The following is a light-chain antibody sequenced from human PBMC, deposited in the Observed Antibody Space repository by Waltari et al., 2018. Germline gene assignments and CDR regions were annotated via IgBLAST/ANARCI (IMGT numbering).Light chain of an antibody. CDR3: QRFGISPYT. V-gene: IGKV3-20*01. CDR2: GAS. CDR1: QSVSSSY. Sequence: EIVLTQSPDPLSLSPGERVTLSCRASQSVSSSYLVWYQQKPGQAPRLLIYGASSRATGIPDRFSGSGSGTDFTLTISRLEPEDFAVYYCQRFGISPYTFGQGTKLEIK. J-gene: IGKJ2*01.